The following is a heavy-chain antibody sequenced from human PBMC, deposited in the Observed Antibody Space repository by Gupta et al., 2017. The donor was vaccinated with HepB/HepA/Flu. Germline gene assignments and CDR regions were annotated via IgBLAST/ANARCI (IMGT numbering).Heavy chain of an antibody. CDR2: ISSSGRHI. Sequence: EVQLVESGGGLVTPGGSLRLSCAVSGFTFSRYWMTWVRQAPGKGLEWVSSISSSGRHIYYADSMRGRFTISRDNAKNSLYLQMSSLRAEDTAVYYCARDLADITLLRAGMDIWGEGTTVTVSS. V-gene: IGHV3-21*02. CDR3: ARDLADITLLRAGMDI. D-gene: IGHD2-15*01. CDR1: GFTFSRYW. J-gene: IGHJ6*03.